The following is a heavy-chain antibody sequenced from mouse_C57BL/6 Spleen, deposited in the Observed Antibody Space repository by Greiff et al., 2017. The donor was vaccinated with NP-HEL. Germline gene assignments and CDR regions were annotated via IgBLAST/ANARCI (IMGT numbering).Heavy chain of an antibody. CDR1: GYAFSSYW. V-gene: IGHV1-80*01. CDR3: ALNWDGWYFDV. D-gene: IGHD4-1*01. CDR2: IYPGDGDT. J-gene: IGHJ1*03. Sequence: VKLMESGAELVKPGASVKISCKASGYAFSSYWMNWVKQRPGKGLEWIGQIYPGDGDTNYNGKFKGKATLTADKSSSTAYMQLSSLTSEDSAVYFCALNWDGWYFDVWGTGTTVTVSS.